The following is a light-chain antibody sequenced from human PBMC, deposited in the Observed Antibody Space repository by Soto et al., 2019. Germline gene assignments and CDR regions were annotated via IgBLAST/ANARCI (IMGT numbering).Light chain of an antibody. CDR2: AAS. CDR1: QGINNY. V-gene: IGKV1-9*01. CDR3: QQLNSYPRIT. Sequence: DIQLTQSPSFLSASVGDRVTITCRASQGINNYLAWYQQKPGKAPKLLIYAASTLQSGVPSRFSGSGSGTEFTLTISSLQPKDFATYYCQQLNSYPRITFGQGTRLEIK. J-gene: IGKJ5*01.